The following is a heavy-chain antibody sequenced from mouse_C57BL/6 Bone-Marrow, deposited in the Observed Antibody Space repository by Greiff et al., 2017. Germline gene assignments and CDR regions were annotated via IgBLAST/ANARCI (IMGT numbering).Heavy chain of an antibody. CDR1: GYSFTDYN. Sequence: VQLKQSGPELVKPGASVKISCKASGYSFTDYNMNWVKQSNGKSLEWIGVINPNYGTTSYNQKFKGKATLTVDKSSSTAYMQLNSLTSEDSAVYYCASKSLYYSYAMDYWGQGTSVTVSS. V-gene: IGHV1-39*01. D-gene: IGHD1-1*01. J-gene: IGHJ4*01. CDR2: INPNYGTT. CDR3: ASKSLYYSYAMDY.